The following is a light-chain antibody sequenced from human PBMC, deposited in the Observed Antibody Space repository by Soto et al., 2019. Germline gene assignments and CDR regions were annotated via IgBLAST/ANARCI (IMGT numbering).Light chain of an antibody. J-gene: IGKJ5*01. V-gene: IGKV3-15*01. CDR2: GTS. CDR3: QQYNNWHTIT. CDR1: QNISRS. Sequence: EILMTQSPVTLSVSPGERATLSCWASQNISRSLAWYQQKPGQGPSLLIYGTSTRAGGVPARFSGSGSGTEFTLTISSLKSEDFAVYYCQQYNNWHTITFGHGTRLEIK.